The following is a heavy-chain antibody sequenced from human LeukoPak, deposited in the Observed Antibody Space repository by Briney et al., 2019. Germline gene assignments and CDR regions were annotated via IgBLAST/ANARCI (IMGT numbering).Heavy chain of an antibody. J-gene: IGHJ4*02. CDR3: ARVEARSSPYFDY. D-gene: IGHD1-1*01. CDR1: GGSISSYY. V-gene: IGHV4-59*01. Sequence: SETLSLTCTVSGGSISSYYWRWIRQPPGKGLEWIGYIYYSGSTNYNPSLKSRVTISVDTSKNQFSLKLSSVTAADTAVYYCARVEARSSPYFDYWGQGTLVTVSS. CDR2: IYYSGST.